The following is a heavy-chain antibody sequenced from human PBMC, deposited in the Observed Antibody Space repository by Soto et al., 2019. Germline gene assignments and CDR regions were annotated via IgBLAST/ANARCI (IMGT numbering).Heavy chain of an antibody. J-gene: IGHJ4*02. V-gene: IGHV3-30-3*01. D-gene: IGHD3-10*01. CDR3: GGAIRDADEC. CDR1: GFTFSSYV. CDR2: ISADGNTN. Sequence: QEQLVESGGGVVQPGRSLRLSCAASGFTFSSYVVHWVPQCPGKGMAWVAVISADGNTNYYSDSVKGRFTTSRDNSENMVYVQMNSRIADARAVYFWGGAIRDADECWGQGTLVTVSS.